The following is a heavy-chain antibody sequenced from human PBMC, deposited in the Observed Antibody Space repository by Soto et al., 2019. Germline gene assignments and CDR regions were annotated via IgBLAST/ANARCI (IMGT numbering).Heavy chain of an antibody. D-gene: IGHD3-3*01. CDR3: VGGIGYSRLGDY. CDR1: GFAFSTYA. CDR2: IWADGSRQ. Sequence: QVQLVESGGGVIQPGKSLRLSCSASGFAFSTYAMHWVRQAPGKGLEWVAVIWADGSRQFYADSVKGRFTVSRDNSQNTLFLQMNSLRVDDTALYSCVGGIGYSRLGDYWGQGTLVTVSS. J-gene: IGHJ4*02. V-gene: IGHV3-33*08.